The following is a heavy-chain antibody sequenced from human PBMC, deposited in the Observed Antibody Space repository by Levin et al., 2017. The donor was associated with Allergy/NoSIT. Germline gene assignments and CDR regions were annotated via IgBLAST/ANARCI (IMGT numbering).Heavy chain of an antibody. CDR1: GGSFSDHY. CDR2: INHGGIT. J-gene: IGHJ6*03. Sequence: SQTLSLTCAVYGGSFSDHYWSWIRQPPGKGLEWIGEINHGGITNYNPSLKSRVTISVDTSKNQFSLKLKSVTAADTAVYWCVRLRRDSEGVVSGWNLYYYYYMDVCSKGSTVTVSS. V-gene: IGHV4-34*01. CDR3: VRLRRDSEGVVSGWNLYYYYYMDV. D-gene: IGHD6-19*01.